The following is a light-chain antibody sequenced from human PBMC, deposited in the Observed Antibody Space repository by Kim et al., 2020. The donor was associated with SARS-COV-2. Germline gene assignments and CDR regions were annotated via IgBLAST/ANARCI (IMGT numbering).Light chain of an antibody. Sequence: DILLTQSPASVSAAVGDRFTITCRASHHINNWVTWYQQKPGKAPKVLIYAASKLERGVPARFSGSGFGTDFALTISSLQPEDFGNYYCQQADSLPATFGQGTRVEIK. CDR3: QQADSLPAT. V-gene: IGKV1D-12*01. CDR2: AAS. J-gene: IGKJ5*01. CDR1: HHINNW.